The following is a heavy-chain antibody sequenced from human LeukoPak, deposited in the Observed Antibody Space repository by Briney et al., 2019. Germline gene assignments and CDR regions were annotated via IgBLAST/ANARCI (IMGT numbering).Heavy chain of an antibody. CDR1: GFTFSKYS. J-gene: IGHJ4*02. CDR2: INKDGSEK. V-gene: IGHV3-7*01. CDR3: ARGPAYGARCDYLDY. D-gene: IGHD4/OR15-4a*01. Sequence: GGSLRLSCAASGFTFSKYSMTWVRQAPGKGLEWVADINKDGSEKKQVDSVKGRFTISRDNAKNSLYLQMNSLRAEDTAVYFCARGPAYGARCDYLDYWGQGALVTVSS.